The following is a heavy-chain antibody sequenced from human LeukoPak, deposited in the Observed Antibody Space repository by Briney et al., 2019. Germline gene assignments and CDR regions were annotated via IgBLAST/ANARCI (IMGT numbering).Heavy chain of an antibody. CDR1: GFTFSSYW. Sequence: GSLRLSCGASGFTFSSYWMSWVRQPPGKGLEWGGEINHSGSNNYNPSLKSRVTISVDTSNNQFSLQLSSVTAADTAVYYCARAMVRGVLRLTYYMDVWGKGTTVTISS. CDR2: INHSGSN. D-gene: IGHD3-10*01. V-gene: IGHV4-34*01. CDR3: ARAMVRGVLRLTYYMDV. J-gene: IGHJ6*03.